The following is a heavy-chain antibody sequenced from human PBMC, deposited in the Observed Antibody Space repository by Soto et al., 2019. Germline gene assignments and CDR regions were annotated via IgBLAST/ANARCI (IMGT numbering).Heavy chain of an antibody. D-gene: IGHD6-13*01. J-gene: IGHJ4*02. CDR1: GFTFSSYA. Sequence: QVQLVESGGGVVQPGRSLRLSCAASGFTFSSYAIHWVRQAPGKGLEWVAVISYDGSNKYYADSVKGRFTISRDNSKNTLYLQMNSLRAEDTAVYYCARDHSSSWHNRDKPVGPFDYWGQGTLVTVSS. V-gene: IGHV3-30-3*01. CDR3: ARDHSSSWHNRDKPVGPFDY. CDR2: ISYDGSNK.